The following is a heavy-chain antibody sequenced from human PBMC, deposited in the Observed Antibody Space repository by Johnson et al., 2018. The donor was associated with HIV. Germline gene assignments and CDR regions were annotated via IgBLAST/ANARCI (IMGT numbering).Heavy chain of an antibody. Sequence: QVQLVESGGGVVQPGRSLRLSCEASGITFSRSPMNWVRQAPGKGLEWVAVIASDESYKHYGDSVKGRFTVSKDNSKNTLYLQMNSLRAEDTAMYYCAKEKDYGAFDIWGQGTMVTVSS. CDR2: IASDESYK. V-gene: IGHV3-30*04. D-gene: IGHD3-16*01. CDR1: GITFSRSP. CDR3: AKEKDYGAFDI. J-gene: IGHJ3*02.